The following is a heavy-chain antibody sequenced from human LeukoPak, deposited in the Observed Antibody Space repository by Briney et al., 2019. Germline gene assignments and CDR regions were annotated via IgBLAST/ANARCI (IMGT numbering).Heavy chain of an antibody. CDR3: ARDVDTAMVSSVYYYYGMDV. Sequence: VSVKVSCKASGYTFTSYYIHWVRQAPGQGLEWMGIINPSGGSTSYAQKFQGRVTMTRDTSTSTVYMELSSLRSEDTAVYYCARDVDTAMVSSVYYYYGMDVWGQGTTVTVSS. CDR2: INPSGGST. V-gene: IGHV1-46*01. CDR1: GYTFTSYY. J-gene: IGHJ6*02. D-gene: IGHD5-18*01.